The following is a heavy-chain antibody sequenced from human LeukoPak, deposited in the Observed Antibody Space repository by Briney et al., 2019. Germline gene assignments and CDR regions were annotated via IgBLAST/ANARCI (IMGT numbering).Heavy chain of an antibody. CDR3: ARRYCSSTSCHYFDY. Sequence: ASVKVSCKASGYTFTSYYMHWVRQAPGQGLEWMGIINPSGGSTSYAQKFQGRVTMTRNTSISTAYMELSSLRSEDTAVYYCARRYCSSTSCHYFDYWGQGTLVTVSS. CDR1: GYTFTSYY. CDR2: INPSGGST. V-gene: IGHV1-46*01. D-gene: IGHD2-2*01. J-gene: IGHJ4*02.